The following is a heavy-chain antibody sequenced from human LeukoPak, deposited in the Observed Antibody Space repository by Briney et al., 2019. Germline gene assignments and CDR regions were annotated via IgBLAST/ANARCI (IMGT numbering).Heavy chain of an antibody. CDR3: ARATSWDQRNFDWPHWYLDL. D-gene: IGHD3-9*01. CDR2: IYYTGST. V-gene: IGHV4-59*11. Sequence: SEILSLTCTVSGGSMSSHYWSWIRQPPGKGLEWIGYIYYTGSTNHNPSLKSRVTISVDTSKNQFSLKLSSVTTADTAVYYCARATSWDQRNFDWPHWYLDLWGRGTLVTVSS. J-gene: IGHJ2*01. CDR1: GGSMSSHY.